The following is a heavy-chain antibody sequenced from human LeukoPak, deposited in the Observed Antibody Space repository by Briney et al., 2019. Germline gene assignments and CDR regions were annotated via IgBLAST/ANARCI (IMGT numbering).Heavy chain of an antibody. J-gene: IGHJ6*02. D-gene: IGHD1-26*01. Sequence: GGSLRLSCAASGFTFSNYGMHWVRQAPGKGLEWVAVIWYDGSNKYYADSVKGRFTISRDNSKNTLNLQMNSLRAEDTAVYYCARDFLMVRIVGASPGSLGLDVWGQGTTVTVSS. CDR1: GFTFSNYG. V-gene: IGHV3-33*01. CDR3: ARDFLMVRIVGASPGSLGLDV. CDR2: IWYDGSNK.